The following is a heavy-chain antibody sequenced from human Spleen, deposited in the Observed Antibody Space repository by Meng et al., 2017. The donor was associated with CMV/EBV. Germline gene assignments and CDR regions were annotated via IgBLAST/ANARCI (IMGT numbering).Heavy chain of an antibody. D-gene: IGHD5-12*01. CDR2: AHTRGTT. Sequence: GGSLRLSCVASGFSVSDNYMAWVRQAPGKGLEWVALAHTRGTTYYAESVKGRFTISRDKPKNTLFLQMTNLRVEDTAIYYCARAGRVDNSLDNDGMDVWGQGTTVTVSS. CDR1: GFSVSDNY. CDR3: ARAGRVDNSLDNDGMDV. J-gene: IGHJ6*02. V-gene: IGHV3-53*01.